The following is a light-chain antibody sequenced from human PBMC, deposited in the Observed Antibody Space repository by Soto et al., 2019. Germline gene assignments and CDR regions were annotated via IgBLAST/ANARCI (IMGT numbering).Light chain of an antibody. J-gene: IGKJ1*01. V-gene: IGKV3-15*01. CDR1: QSVSSN. CDR3: QQRSNWPRGT. Sequence: EIVMTQSPATLSVSPGERATLSCRASQSVSSNLAWYQQKPGQAPGLLIYGASTRATGIPARFSGSGSGTEFTLTISSLQSEDFAVYYCQQRSNWPRGTFGQGTKVDIK. CDR2: GAS.